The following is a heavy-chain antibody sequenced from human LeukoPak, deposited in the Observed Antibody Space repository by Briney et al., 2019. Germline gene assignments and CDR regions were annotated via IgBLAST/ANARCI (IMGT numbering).Heavy chain of an antibody. CDR3: ARGLSGVTGYTYGRGIDY. CDR1: GFTVSSNY. CDR2: IYSGGST. V-gene: IGHV3-53*01. D-gene: IGHD5-18*01. J-gene: IGHJ4*02. Sequence: PGGSLRLSCAASGFTVSSNYMSWVRQAPGKGLEWVSVIYSGGSTYYADSAKGRFTISRDNAKTSLYLQMNSLRAEDTAVYYCARGLSGVTGYTYGRGIDYWGQGTLVTVSS.